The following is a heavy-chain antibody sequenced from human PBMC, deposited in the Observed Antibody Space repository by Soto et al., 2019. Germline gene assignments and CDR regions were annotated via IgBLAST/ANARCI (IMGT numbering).Heavy chain of an antibody. CDR3: AHRIVSTVFALVATTAIYFDF. CDR1: GFSLTTSGVG. D-gene: IGHD3-3*01. J-gene: IGHJ4*02. V-gene: IGHV2-5*02. Sequence: QITLNESGPTVVKPAETLTLTCTFSGFSLTTSGVGVGWIRQSPGKAPEWLARIYWDDDKRSSASLKSRLTIPKDNSKNQVVLTMASVDPADTATYYCAHRIVSTVFALVATTAIYFDFWGQGPPVVVSS. CDR2: IYWDDDK.